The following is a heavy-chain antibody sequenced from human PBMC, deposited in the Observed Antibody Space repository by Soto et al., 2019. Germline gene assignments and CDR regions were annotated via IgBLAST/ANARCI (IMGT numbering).Heavy chain of an antibody. Sequence: ESGGGLVQPGGSLRLPCAASGFTFSTYAMSWVRQAPGKGPEWVSAISGAGGTTYYADSVRGRFTISRDNSKNTLYLQMDSLRAEDTSVYYCAQVDRSGWVFAYWGQGTLVSVSS. V-gene: IGHV3-23*01. J-gene: IGHJ4*02. CDR3: AQVDRSGWVFAY. D-gene: IGHD6-19*01. CDR1: GFTFSTYA. CDR2: ISGAGGTT.